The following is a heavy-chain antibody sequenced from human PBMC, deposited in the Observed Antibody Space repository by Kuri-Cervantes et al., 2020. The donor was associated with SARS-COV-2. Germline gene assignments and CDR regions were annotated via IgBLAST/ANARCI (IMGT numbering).Heavy chain of an antibody. Sequence: AVKVSCKGSGCTFSSYAVTWVRQVPGQGFEWMGRIIPLFGTTIYAQKFRDRVTSTADKSTNTAYMELSSLRSEDTAVYYCARPYGTTTTCYDGTFDSWGQGTLVTVSS. D-gene: IGHD2-2*01. J-gene: IGHJ4*02. CDR2: IIPLFGTT. V-gene: IGHV1-69*06. CDR1: GCTFSSYA. CDR3: ARPYGTTTTCYDGTFDS.